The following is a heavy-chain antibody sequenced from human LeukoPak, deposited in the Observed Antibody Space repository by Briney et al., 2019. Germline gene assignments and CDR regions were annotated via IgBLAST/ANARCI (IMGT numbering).Heavy chain of an antibody. CDR1: GFTFSRYW. J-gene: IGHJ4*02. CDR3: ARDGGSSSWFPFDY. V-gene: IGHV3-7*01. CDR2: IEQDGSER. Sequence: GGSLRLSCAASGFTFSRYWMSWVRQAPGKGLEWVANIEQDGSERNYLDSVKGRFTISRDNAKNSLYLQMNSLRAEDTAVYYCARDGGSSSWFPFDYWGQGTLVTVSS. D-gene: IGHD6-13*01.